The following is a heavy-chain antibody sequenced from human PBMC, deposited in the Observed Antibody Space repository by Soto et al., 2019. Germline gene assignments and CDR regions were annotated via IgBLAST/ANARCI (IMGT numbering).Heavy chain of an antibody. CDR1: GFTLNTHG. CDR2: ISGSGGVI. Sequence: EVQLLESGGGLVQPGGSLRLSCAASGFTLNTHGMSWVRQAPGRGLEWVSGISGSGGVIYYADSVKGRFTISRDNPKNTLYLQMNSLRAADTAVYYCVRDLHYDILTVHDAFDVWGQGTMVTVSS. J-gene: IGHJ3*01. D-gene: IGHD3-9*01. CDR3: VRDLHYDILTVHDAFDV. V-gene: IGHV3-23*01.